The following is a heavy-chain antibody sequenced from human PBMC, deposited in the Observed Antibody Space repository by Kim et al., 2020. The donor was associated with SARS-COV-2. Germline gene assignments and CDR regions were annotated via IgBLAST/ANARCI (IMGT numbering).Heavy chain of an antibody. V-gene: IGHV4-59*13. CDR1: GGSISSYY. CDR2: IYYSGST. J-gene: IGHJ6*02. D-gene: IGHD6-13*01. Sequence: SETLSLTCTVSGGSISSYYWSWIRQPPGKGLEWIGYIYYSGSTNYNPSLKSRVTISVDTSKNQFSLKLSSVTAADTAVYYCARDRGAAGPLGPYYYYGMDVWGQGTTVTVSS. CDR3: ARDRGAAGPLGPYYYYGMDV.